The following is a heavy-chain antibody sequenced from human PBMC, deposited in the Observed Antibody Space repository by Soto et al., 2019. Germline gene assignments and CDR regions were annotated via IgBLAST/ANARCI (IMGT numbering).Heavy chain of an antibody. J-gene: IGHJ6*02. V-gene: IGHV4-31*03. CDR2: IYYSGST. CDR1: GGSISSGGYY. D-gene: IGHD3-22*01. CDR3: ARDRYYDSSAHRRTGYYYGREV. Sequence: SETLSLTCTVSGGSISSGGYYWSWIRQHPGKGLEWIGYIYYSGSTYYNPSLKSRVTISVDTSKNQFSLKLSSVTAADTAVYYCARDRYYDSSAHRRTGYYYGREVWGQGTTVTVS.